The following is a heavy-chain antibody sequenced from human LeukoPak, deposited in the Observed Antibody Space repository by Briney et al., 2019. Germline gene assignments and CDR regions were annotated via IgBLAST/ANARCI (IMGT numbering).Heavy chain of an antibody. V-gene: IGHV4-34*01. Sequence: PSETLSLTCAVYGGSFSGYYWIWIRQPPGKGLEWIGELNHGGSTNYNPSLKSRVTISVDTSKNQFSLKLSSVTAADTAVYYCARGKLGRSNSWYDYWGQGTLVTVSS. D-gene: IGHD6-13*01. CDR2: LNHGGST. J-gene: IGHJ4*02. CDR3: ARGKLGRSNSWYDY. CDR1: GGSFSGYY.